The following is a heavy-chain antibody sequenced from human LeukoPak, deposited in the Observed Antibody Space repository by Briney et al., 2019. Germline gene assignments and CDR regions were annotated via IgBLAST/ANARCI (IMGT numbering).Heavy chain of an antibody. D-gene: IGHD3-9*01. Sequence: PSETLSLTCTVSGGSISSGSYYWSWIRQPAGKGLEWIGRIYTSGSTNYNPSLKSRVTISVDTSKNQFSLKLSSVTAADTAVYYCARAPTFYDILTGPAVADDYWGQGTLVTVSS. J-gene: IGHJ4*02. CDR1: GGSISSGSYY. CDR2: IYTSGST. CDR3: ARAPTFYDILTGPAVADDY. V-gene: IGHV4-61*02.